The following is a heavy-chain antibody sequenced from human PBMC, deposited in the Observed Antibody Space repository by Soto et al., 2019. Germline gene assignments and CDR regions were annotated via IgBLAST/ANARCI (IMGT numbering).Heavy chain of an antibody. Sequence: SGPEVRKPGASVNVSCMASGDSFSKFGINWVRQAPGQGLEWMGRISGYSGQTNYAQKFQGRVTMTRDTSTTTAYMELRTLRSDDTAVYFCASDHSGPDWGQGTLVTVSS. CDR1: GDSFSKFG. J-gene: IGHJ4*02. CDR2: ISGYSGQT. D-gene: IGHD6-25*01. CDR3: ASDHSGPD. V-gene: IGHV1-18*01.